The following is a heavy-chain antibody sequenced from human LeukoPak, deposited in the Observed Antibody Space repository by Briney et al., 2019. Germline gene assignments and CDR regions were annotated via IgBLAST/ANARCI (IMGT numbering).Heavy chain of an antibody. V-gene: IGHV1-2*02. D-gene: IGHD6-13*01. J-gene: IGHJ6*02. CDR2: INPNSGGT. CDR1: GYTFTGYY. CDR3: ARDQMGIAAAGNGSFYYYGMDV. Sequence: ASVKVSCKASGYTFTGYYMHGVRQAPGQGLEWMGWINPNSGGTNYAQKFQSRVTMTRDTSISTAYMELSRLRSDDTAVYYCARDQMGIAAAGNGSFYYYGMDVWGQGTTVTVSS.